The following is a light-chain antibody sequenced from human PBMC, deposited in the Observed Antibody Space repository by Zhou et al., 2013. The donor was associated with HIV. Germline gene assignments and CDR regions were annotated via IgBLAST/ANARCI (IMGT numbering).Light chain of an antibody. CDR1: QGIGAY. CDR2: AAS. V-gene: IGKV1-27*01. J-gene: IGKJ4*01. CDR3: QKYKTAPLT. Sequence: DILMTQSPSSLSASVGDRVTITCRASQGIGAYIAWYQQKPGKVPKLLIYAASILESGVPSRFGGSGSGTDFTLTISSLQPEDVATYYCQKYKTAPLTFGRRD.